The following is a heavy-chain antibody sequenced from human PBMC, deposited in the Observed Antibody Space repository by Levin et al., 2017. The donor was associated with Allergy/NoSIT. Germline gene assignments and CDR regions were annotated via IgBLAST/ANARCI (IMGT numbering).Heavy chain of an antibody. V-gene: IGHV4-4*02. J-gene: IGHJ4*02. Sequence: SETLSLTCAVSGGSISTDNWWSWIRQPPGKGLEWIGEIYRSGDTNHNPSLRSRVTMSVDKSKNHFSLKRSAVTAAATAVYYCATVEGLFCSGVSCSYSFHYWGQGALVTVSS. CDR2: IYRSGDT. D-gene: IGHD3-9*01. CDR1: GGSISTDNW. CDR3: ATVEGLFCSGVSCSYSFHY.